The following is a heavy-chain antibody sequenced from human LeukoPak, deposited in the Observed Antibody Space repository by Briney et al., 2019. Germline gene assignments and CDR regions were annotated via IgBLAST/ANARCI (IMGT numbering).Heavy chain of an antibody. J-gene: IGHJ4*02. D-gene: IGHD6-6*01. CDR1: GYSFTSYW. CDR2: IYQGDSYT. CDR3: AREYSSSSVGY. Sequence: GESLKISRKGSGYSFTSYWIGWVRQMPGKGVEWMVIIYQGDSYTRYSPSFQSQVTISADKSISTAYLQWGRLKASDTAMYYCAREYSSSSVGYWGQGTLVTVSS. V-gene: IGHV5-51*01.